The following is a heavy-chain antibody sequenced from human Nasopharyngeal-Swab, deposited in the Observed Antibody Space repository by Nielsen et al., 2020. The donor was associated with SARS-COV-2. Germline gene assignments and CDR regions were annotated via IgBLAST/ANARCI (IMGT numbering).Heavy chain of an antibody. V-gene: IGHV1-24*01. J-gene: IGHJ6*02. Sequence: ASVKVSCKVSGYTITELSMHWVRQAPGKGLEWMGGFDPEDGETIYAQKFQGRVTMTEDPSTDTAYMELSSLRSEDTAVYYCATDLAAAGKYYYYYYGMDVWGQGTTVTVSS. D-gene: IGHD6-13*01. CDR2: FDPEDGET. CDR3: ATDLAAAGKYYYYYYGMDV. CDR1: GYTITELS.